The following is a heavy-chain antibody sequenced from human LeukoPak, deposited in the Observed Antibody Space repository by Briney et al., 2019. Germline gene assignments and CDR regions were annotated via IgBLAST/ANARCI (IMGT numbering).Heavy chain of an antibody. CDR2: INPNSGGT. J-gene: IGHJ4*02. V-gene: IGHV1-2*02. CDR1: GYTFTGYY. CDR3: ARGEGAGAGYYFDY. D-gene: IGHD3-10*01. Sequence: GASVKVSCKASGYTFTGYYMHGVRQAPGQGLEWMGWINPNSGGTNYAQKFQGRVTMTRDTSISTAYMELSRLRSDDTAVYYCARGEGAGAGYYFDYWGQGTLVTVSS.